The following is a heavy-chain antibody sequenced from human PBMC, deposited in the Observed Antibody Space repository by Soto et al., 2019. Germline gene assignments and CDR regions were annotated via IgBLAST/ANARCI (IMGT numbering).Heavy chain of an antibody. J-gene: IGHJ3*02. CDR3: TRDANYRDDSAYYDVFDI. V-gene: IGHV3-7*05. CDR2: IRKDGSQE. Sequence: DVQLTESGEGLVQQGGSLRLSCGASGFSFGSDWRAWVGKAPGKGLEGVANIRKDGSQEHYADSVRGRFSVSRDNSKDSLYLQINSLRLEDTAVYYCTRDANYRDDSAYYDVFDIWGQGTMVTVSS. CDR1: GFSFGSDW. D-gene: IGHD3-16*01.